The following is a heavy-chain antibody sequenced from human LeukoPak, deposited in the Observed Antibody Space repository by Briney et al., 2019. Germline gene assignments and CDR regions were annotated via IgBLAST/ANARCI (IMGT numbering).Heavy chain of an antibody. J-gene: IGHJ4*02. Sequence: GGSLRLSCAASEFAFSTYNMNWVRQAPGKGLEWVSYISTGSSTTYYADSVKGRFTIPRDNVENPLYLQMNSLRDEDTAVYYCARVAAGYSVNYFDYWGQGTLVTVSS. V-gene: IGHV3-48*02. CDR1: EFAFSTYN. CDR3: ARVAAGYSVNYFDY. D-gene: IGHD4-23*01. CDR2: ISTGSSTT.